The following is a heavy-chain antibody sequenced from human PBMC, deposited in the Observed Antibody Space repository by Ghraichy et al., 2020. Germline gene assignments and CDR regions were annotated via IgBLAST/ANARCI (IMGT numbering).Heavy chain of an antibody. V-gene: IGHV3-7*05. Sequence: GESLRLSCAASGFTFSSYWMSWVRQAPGKGLEWVANIKQDGNEKYYVDSVKGRFTISRDNAKNSLYLQMNSLRAEDTAVYYCARDFPGERIVATTFDYWGQGTLVTVSS. CDR1: GFTFSSYW. CDR3: ARDFPGERIVATTFDY. J-gene: IGHJ4*02. CDR2: IKQDGNEK. D-gene: IGHD5-12*01.